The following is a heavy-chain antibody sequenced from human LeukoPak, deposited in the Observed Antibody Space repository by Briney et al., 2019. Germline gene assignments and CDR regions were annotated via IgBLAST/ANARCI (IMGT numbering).Heavy chain of an antibody. V-gene: IGHV4-59*01. CDR1: SGSISSYY. J-gene: IGHJ3*02. Sequence: PSETLSLTCTVSSGSISSYYWSWIRQPPGKGLEWIGYIYYSGSTNYNPSLKSRVIISVDTSKNQFSLKLSSVTAADTAVYYCARGKTYYDISKDAFDIWGQGTMVTVSS. CDR3: ARGKTYYDISKDAFDI. CDR2: IYYSGST. D-gene: IGHD3-22*01.